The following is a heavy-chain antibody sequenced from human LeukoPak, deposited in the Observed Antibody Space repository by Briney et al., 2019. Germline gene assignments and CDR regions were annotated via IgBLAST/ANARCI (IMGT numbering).Heavy chain of an antibody. Sequence: ASVKVSCTVSGYTLTELSMHWVRQAPGKGLEWMGGFDPEDGETIYAQKFQGRVTMTEDTSTDTAYMELSSLRPEDTAVYYCATGCSGGSCPHDYWGQGTLVTVSS. D-gene: IGHD2-15*01. CDR2: FDPEDGET. V-gene: IGHV1-24*01. J-gene: IGHJ4*02. CDR1: GYTLTELS. CDR3: ATGCSGGSCPHDY.